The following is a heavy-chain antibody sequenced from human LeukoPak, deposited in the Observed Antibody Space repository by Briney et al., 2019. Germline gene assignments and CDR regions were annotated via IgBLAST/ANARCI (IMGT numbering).Heavy chain of an antibody. D-gene: IGHD1-26*01. CDR2: INPNSGGT. Sequence: ASVKVSCKASGYTFTGYYMHWVRQAPGQGREWMGWINPNSGGTNYAQKSQGRVTMTRDTSISTAYMELSRLRSDDTAVYYCASHWLELGHDIWGQGTMVTVSS. CDR3: ASHWLELGHDI. V-gene: IGHV1-2*02. J-gene: IGHJ3*02. CDR1: GYTFTGYY.